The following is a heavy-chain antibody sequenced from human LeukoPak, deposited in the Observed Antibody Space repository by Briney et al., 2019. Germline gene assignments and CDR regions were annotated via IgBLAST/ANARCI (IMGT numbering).Heavy chain of an antibody. CDR1: GYTFNSYD. V-gene: IGHV1-18*01. J-gene: IGHJ4*02. CDR2: ISTYNGNT. CDR3: ARDFLNYFDY. D-gene: IGHD2/OR15-2a*01. Sequence: ASVKVSCKASGYTFNSYDISWVRQAPGQGLEWMAWISTYNGNTNYAQKVQGRATMTTDTSTSTAYMELRSLRSDDTAVYYCARDFLNYFDYWGQGTLVTVSS.